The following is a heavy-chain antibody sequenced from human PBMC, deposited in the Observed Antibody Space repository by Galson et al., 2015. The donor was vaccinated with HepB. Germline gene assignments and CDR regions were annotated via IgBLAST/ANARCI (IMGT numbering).Heavy chain of an antibody. CDR1: GYRFSDHA. V-gene: IGHV1-3*01. CDR2: INLSNGNT. Sequence: SVKVSCKASGYRFSDHAIHWVRQAPGQGLEWMGWINLSNGNTRYSQKLQGTVSLTRDTSATTAYMELSSLNSEDTAMFYCARKTGWLDAYDFWGQGTMVIVSS. CDR3: ARKTGWLDAYDF. J-gene: IGHJ3*01. D-gene: IGHD6-19*01.